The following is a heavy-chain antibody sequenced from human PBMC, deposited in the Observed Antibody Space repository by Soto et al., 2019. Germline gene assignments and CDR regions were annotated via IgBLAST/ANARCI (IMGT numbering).Heavy chain of an antibody. J-gene: IGHJ6*02. CDR2: MYNTGST. CDR3: ARDLWGYCGTDCYPLDV. D-gene: IGHD2-21*02. V-gene: IGHV4-61*01. CDR1: GGSISSSDW. Sequence: SETLSLTCAVSGGSISSSDWWRWVRQPPGKGLEWIGYMYNTGSTVYNPSFKSRVTISVDTSKNQFSLKLNSVTAADTAVYYCARDLWGYCGTDCYPLDVWGQGTTVTVSS.